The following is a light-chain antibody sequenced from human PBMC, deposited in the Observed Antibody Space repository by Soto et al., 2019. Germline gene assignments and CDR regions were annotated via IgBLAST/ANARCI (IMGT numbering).Light chain of an antibody. CDR1: QSVSSY. CDR3: QQRSNWPSIT. CDR2: DAS. Sequence: EVVLTQSPATLSLSPGERATLSCRASQSVSSYLACYQQKPGQAPRLLIYDASNRATGIPARFSGSGSGTDFTLTISSLGPEDFAVYYCQQRSNWPSITFGQGTRLEI. V-gene: IGKV3-11*01. J-gene: IGKJ5*01.